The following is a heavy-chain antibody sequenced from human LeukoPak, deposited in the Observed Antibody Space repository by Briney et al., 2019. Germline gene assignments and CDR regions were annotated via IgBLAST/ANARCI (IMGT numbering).Heavy chain of an antibody. D-gene: IGHD6-6*01. CDR3: ARGVRAARRYNWFDP. V-gene: IGHV1-69*05. CDR1: GGTFSSYA. CDR2: IIPIFGTA. Sequence: VASVKVSCKASGGTFSSYAISWVRQAPGQGLEWMGGIIPIFGTANYAQKFQGRVTIATDESTSTAYMELSSLRSEDTAVYYCARGVRAARRYNWFDPWGQGTLVTVSS. J-gene: IGHJ5*02.